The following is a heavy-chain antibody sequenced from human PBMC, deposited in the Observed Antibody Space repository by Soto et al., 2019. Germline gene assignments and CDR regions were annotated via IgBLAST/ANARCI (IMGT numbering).Heavy chain of an antibody. CDR3: ARGIVGATTAFDI. CDR1: GGTFSSYA. CDR2: IIPIFGTA. D-gene: IGHD1-26*01. Sequence: ASVKVSCKASGGTFSSYAISWVRQAPGQGLEWMGGIIPIFGTANYAQKFQGRVTITADESTSTAYMELSSLRSEDTAVYYCARGIVGATTAFDIWGQGTMVTVSS. V-gene: IGHV1-69*13. J-gene: IGHJ3*02.